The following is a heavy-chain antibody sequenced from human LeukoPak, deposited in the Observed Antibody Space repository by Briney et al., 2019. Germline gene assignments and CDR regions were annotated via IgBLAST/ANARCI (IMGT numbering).Heavy chain of an antibody. CDR1: GFTFSSYW. Sequence: GGSLRLSCAASGFTFSSYWMTWIRQAPGKGLEWVSVIYSGGSTYYADSVKGRFTISRDNSKNSLYLQMNSLRAEDTAVYYCARDQGPVTWYFDLWGRGTLVVVSS. V-gene: IGHV3-66*01. J-gene: IGHJ2*01. CDR2: IYSGGST. D-gene: IGHD4-17*01. CDR3: ARDQGPVTWYFDL.